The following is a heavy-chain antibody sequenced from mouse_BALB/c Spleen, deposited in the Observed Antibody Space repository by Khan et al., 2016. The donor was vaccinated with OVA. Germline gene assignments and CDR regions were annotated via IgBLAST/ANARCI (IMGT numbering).Heavy chain of an antibody. V-gene: IGHV5-6-4*01. CDR2: ISSGGTYT. CDR3: TRDGNYAHWYFDV. CDR1: GFTFSSYT. Sequence: EVELVESGGGLVKPGGSLKLSCAASGFTFSSYTMSWVRQTPEKRLEWVATISSGGTYTYYPDSLKGRFTISRDNAKDTLYLRRRRLKSEDTAMYYCTRDGNYAHWYFDVWGAGTTGTVAS. J-gene: IGHJ1*01. D-gene: IGHD2-1*01.